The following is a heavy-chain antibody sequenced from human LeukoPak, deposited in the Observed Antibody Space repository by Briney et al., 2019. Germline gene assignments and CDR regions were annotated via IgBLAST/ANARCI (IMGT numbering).Heavy chain of an antibody. Sequence: PGGSLRLSCAASGFTFSAYNMNWVRRTPGKGLEWVSSITTSGSYMFYADSVRGRFTISRDNAENSLYLQMNSLRDEDTAVYYCARDPYSGGYGAYYYYYMDVWGKGATATVSS. CDR2: ITTSGSYM. J-gene: IGHJ6*03. D-gene: IGHD6-19*01. V-gene: IGHV3-21*01. CDR1: GFTFSAYN. CDR3: ARDPYSGGYGAYYYYYMDV.